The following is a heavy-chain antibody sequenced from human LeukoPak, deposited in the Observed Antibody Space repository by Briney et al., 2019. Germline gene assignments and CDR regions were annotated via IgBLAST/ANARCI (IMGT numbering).Heavy chain of an antibody. D-gene: IGHD5-18*01. Sequence: GASVKVSCKASGYTFTSYGISGVRQAPGQGLEWMGWISAYNGNTNYAQKLQGRVTMTTDSSTSTVYMELRSRRSDDTAVYYCARGIQLWSSWFDPWGQGTLVTVSS. V-gene: IGHV1-18*01. CDR2: ISAYNGNT. CDR1: GYTFTSYG. CDR3: ARGIQLWSSWFDP. J-gene: IGHJ5*02.